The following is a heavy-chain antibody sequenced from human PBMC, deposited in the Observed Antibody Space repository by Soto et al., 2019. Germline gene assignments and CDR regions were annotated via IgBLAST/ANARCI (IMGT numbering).Heavy chain of an antibody. CDR1: GGTFSSYA. V-gene: IGHV1-69*13. Sequence: GASVKVSGKASGGTFSSYAMSWVRRARGQVLEWMGRIIPIFGTANYAQKFQGRVTITADESTSTAYMELSSLRSEDTAVYYCASPHDSGDYGAWSYWGQGTLVTVSS. CDR3: ASPHDSGDYGAWSY. D-gene: IGHD4-17*01. J-gene: IGHJ4*02. CDR2: IIPIFGTA.